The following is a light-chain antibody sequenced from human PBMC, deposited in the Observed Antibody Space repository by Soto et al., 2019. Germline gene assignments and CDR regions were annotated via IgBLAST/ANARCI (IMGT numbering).Light chain of an antibody. J-gene: IGKJ1*01. Sequence: EIVLTQSPATLSLSPGERATLSFRASQSVSSYLAWYQQKPGQAPRLLIYDASNRATGIPARFSGSGSGTDFTLTISSLEPEDFAVYYCQQYNNWRTFGQGTKVDIK. CDR1: QSVSSY. CDR2: DAS. V-gene: IGKV3-11*01. CDR3: QQYNNWRT.